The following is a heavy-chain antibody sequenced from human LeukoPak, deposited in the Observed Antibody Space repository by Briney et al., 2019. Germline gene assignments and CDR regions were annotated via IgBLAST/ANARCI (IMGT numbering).Heavy chain of an antibody. CDR2: IYYSGST. Sequence: SETLSLTCTVSGGSISSSSYYWGWIRQPPGKGLEWIGSIYYSGSTYYNPSLKSRVTISVDTSKNQFSLKLGSVTAADTAVYYCAVLSSSSSYYFDYWGQGTLVTVSS. V-gene: IGHV4-39*07. D-gene: IGHD6-13*01. J-gene: IGHJ4*02. CDR1: GGSISSSSYY. CDR3: AVLSSSSSYYFDY.